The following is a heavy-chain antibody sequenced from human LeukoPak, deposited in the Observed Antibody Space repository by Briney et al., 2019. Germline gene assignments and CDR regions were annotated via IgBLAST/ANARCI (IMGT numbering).Heavy chain of an antibody. V-gene: IGHV3-48*02. CDR2: ISSSSSTI. Sequence: GGSLRLSCAASGFTFSSYSMNWVRQAPGKGLEWVSYISSSSSTIYYADSVKGRFTISRDNAKNSLYLQMNSLRDEDTAVYYCARDFNSYDYVWGSYRPPYFDYWGQGTLVTVSS. J-gene: IGHJ4*02. CDR3: ARDFNSYDYVWGSYRPPYFDY. D-gene: IGHD3-16*02. CDR1: GFTFSSYS.